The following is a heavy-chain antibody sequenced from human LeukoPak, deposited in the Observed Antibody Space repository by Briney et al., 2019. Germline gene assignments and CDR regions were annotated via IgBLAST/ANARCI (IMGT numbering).Heavy chain of an antibody. CDR2: ISSSSSYI. D-gene: IGHD6-13*01. J-gene: IGHJ4*02. CDR3: ARESIAAADNFDF. CDR1: GFTFRSYA. V-gene: IGHV3-21*01. Sequence: GGSLRLSCAASGFTFRSYAMNWVRQAPGKGLEWVSSISSSSSYIYYADSVKGRFTISRDNAKNSLYLQMNSLRAEDTAVYYCARESIAAADNFDFWGQGTLVTVSS.